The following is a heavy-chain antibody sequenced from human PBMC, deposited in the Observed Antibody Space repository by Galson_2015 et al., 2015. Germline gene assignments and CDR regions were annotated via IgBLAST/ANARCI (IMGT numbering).Heavy chain of an antibody. J-gene: IGHJ2*01. CDR3: AKDKDTSSWPSGPNYYFDL. CDR1: GFTFTSYA. Sequence: SLRLSCAASGFTFTSYAMSWVRQAPWKGLEWVSVVTGSGFSTYYADSVKGRFTISRDNSKNTLYLQMNSLRVQDTAVYYCAKDKDTSSWPSGPNYYFDLWGRGSLVTVSS. D-gene: IGHD6-13*01. CDR2: VTGSGFST. V-gene: IGHV3-23*01.